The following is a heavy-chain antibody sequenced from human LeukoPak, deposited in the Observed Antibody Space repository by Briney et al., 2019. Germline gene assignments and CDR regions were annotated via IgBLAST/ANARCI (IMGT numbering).Heavy chain of an antibody. D-gene: IGHD3-16*01. J-gene: IGHJ4*02. CDR1: GFTFSSYA. CDR3: ARGKDDYALALGV. V-gene: IGHV3-30-3*01. Sequence: GRSLRLSCAASGFTFSSYAMHWVRQAPGKGLEWVAVISYDGSNKYYADSVKGRFTISRDNSKNTLYLQMNSLRAEDTAVYYCARGKDDYALALGVWGQGTLVTVSS. CDR2: ISYDGSNK.